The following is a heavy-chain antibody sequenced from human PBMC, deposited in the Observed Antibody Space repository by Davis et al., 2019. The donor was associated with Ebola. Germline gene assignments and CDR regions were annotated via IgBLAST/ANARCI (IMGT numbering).Heavy chain of an antibody. CDR3: AISSYSSSWFDY. V-gene: IGHV1-46*01. J-gene: IGHJ4*02. D-gene: IGHD6-13*01. CDR2: INPSGGST. Sequence: ASVKVSCKASGYTFTSYYMHWVRQAPGQGLEWMGIINPSGGSTSYAQKFQGRVTMTEDTSTDTAYMELSSLRSEDTAVYYCAISSYSSSWFDYWGQGTLVTVSS. CDR1: GYTFTSYY.